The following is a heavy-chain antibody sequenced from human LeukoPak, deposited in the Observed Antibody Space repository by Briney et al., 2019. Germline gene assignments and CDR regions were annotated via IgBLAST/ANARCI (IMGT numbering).Heavy chain of an antibody. Sequence: SVPVSCKTSGYTFTNYGISWVRQAPGLGLEWMGWISAYNGNTNYAQKVKGRVTVTTDTSPSTAYMELRSLRFDDTAVYYCARDQSVRLLQTSSTYFKHVFAIWGQGSMVTVSS. CDR1: GYTFTNYG. CDR3: ARDQSVRLLQTSSTYFKHVFAI. D-gene: IGHD6-13*01. V-gene: IGHV1-18*01. CDR2: ISAYNGNT. J-gene: IGHJ3*02.